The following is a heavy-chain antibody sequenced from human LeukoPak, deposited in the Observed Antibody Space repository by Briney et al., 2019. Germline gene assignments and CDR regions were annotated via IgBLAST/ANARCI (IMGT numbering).Heavy chain of an antibody. D-gene: IGHD6-13*01. V-gene: IGHV4-59*01. J-gene: IGHJ6*03. Sequence: SETLSLTCTVSGGSISSYYWSWIRQPPGKGLEWIGYIYYSGSTNYNPSLKSRVTISVDTSKNQFSLKLRSVTAADAAVYYCARKAYSSSWYRYYYYYMDVWGKGTTVTISS. CDR1: GGSISSYY. CDR2: IYYSGST. CDR3: ARKAYSSSWYRYYYYYMDV.